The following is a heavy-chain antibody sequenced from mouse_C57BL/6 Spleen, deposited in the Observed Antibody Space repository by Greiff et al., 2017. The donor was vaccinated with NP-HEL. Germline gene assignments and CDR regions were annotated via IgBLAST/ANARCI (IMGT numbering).Heavy chain of an antibody. D-gene: IGHD1-1*01. CDR3: TLADSDY. CDR1: GFNFTDYY. CDR2: IDPGDGET. V-gene: IGHV14-2*01. J-gene: IGHJ2*01. Sequence: EVQLQQSGAELVKPGASVKLSCTASGFNFTDYYMHWVKQRTEQGLEWIGRIDPGDGETKYAAKFQGKATITVDTSSNTAYLQLSSLTSEDTAVSDCTLADSDYWGQGTTLTVSS.